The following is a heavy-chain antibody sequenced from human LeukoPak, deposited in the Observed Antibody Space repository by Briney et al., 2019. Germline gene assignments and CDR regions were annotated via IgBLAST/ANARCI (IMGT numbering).Heavy chain of an antibody. Sequence: ASVKVSCKASGYTFTSYDINWVRQATGQGLEWMGWMNPNSGNTGYAQKFQGRVTITTDESTSTAYMELSSLRSEDTAVYYCARAYYDFWSGPDTNWFDPWGQGTLVTVSS. CDR2: MNPNSGNT. D-gene: IGHD3-3*01. CDR3: ARAYYDFWSGPDTNWFDP. V-gene: IGHV1-8*01. CDR1: GYTFTSYD. J-gene: IGHJ5*02.